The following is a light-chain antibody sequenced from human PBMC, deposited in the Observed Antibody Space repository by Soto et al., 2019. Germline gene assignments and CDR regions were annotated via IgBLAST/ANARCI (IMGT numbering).Light chain of an antibody. Sequence: QSVLTQPASVSGSPGQSITISCTGTSSDVGGYNYVSWYQQHPGKAPKLMIYEVSNRPSGVSNRFSGSKSCNTASLTISWLQAEDEADYYCSSYTSSSTYVFGTGTKLTVL. J-gene: IGLJ1*01. CDR2: EVS. CDR1: SSDVGGYNY. CDR3: SSYTSSSTYV. V-gene: IGLV2-14*01.